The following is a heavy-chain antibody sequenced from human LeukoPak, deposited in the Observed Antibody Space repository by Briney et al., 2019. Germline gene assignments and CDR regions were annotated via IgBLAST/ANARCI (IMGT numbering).Heavy chain of an antibody. CDR1: GYTFTGKY. CDR3: AMNRGYSYGRPDAFDF. Sequence: ASVKVSCKASGYTFTGKYIHWVRQAPGQGLEWMGWINPNTGNTNYAQKVQGRVTLTTDTSARTVYMELRSLRSDDAAVYYCAMNRGYSYGRPDAFDFWGQGTMVTVSS. V-gene: IGHV1-18*01. D-gene: IGHD5-18*01. CDR2: INPNTGNT. J-gene: IGHJ3*01.